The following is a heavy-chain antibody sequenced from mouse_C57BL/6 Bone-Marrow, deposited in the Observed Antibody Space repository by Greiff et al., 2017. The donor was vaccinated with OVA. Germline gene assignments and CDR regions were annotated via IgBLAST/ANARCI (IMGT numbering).Heavy chain of an antibody. CDR3: ARSGGSPAWFAY. Sequence: VQLKQPGAELVKPGASVKMSCKASGYTFTSYWITWVKQRPGQGLEWIGDIYPGSGSTNYNEKFKSKATLTVDTSSSTAYMQLSSLTSEDSAVYYCARSGGSPAWFAYWGQGTLVTVSA. CDR1: GYTFTSYW. CDR2: IYPGSGST. V-gene: IGHV1-55*01. D-gene: IGHD1-1*01. J-gene: IGHJ3*01.